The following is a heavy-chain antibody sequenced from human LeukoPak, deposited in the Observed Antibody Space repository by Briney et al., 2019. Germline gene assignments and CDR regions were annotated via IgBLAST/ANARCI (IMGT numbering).Heavy chain of an antibody. V-gene: IGHV3-21*01. CDR3: ARIVEMATHTNLDY. D-gene: IGHD5-24*01. J-gene: IGHJ4*02. CDR2: ISSSSSYI. CDR1: GFTFSSYR. Sequence: PGGSLRLSCAASGFTFSSYRMNWVRQAPGKGLEWVSSISSSSSYIYYADSVKGRFTISRDNAKNSLYLQMNSLRAEDTAVYYCARIVEMATHTNLDYWGQGTLVTVSS.